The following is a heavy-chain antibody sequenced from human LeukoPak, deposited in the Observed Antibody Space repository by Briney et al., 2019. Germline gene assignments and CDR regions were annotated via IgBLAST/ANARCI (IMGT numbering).Heavy chain of an antibody. CDR2: ISGSGGST. V-gene: IGHV3-23*01. Sequence: GGTLRLSCAASRFTFSSYGMSWVRQAPGKGLEWVSAISGSGGSTYYADSVKGRFTISRDNSKNTLYLQMNSLRAEDTAVYYCAKLRYYYDSSGYYYFDYWGQGTLVTVSS. D-gene: IGHD3-22*01. CDR1: RFTFSSYG. CDR3: AKLRYYYDSSGYYYFDY. J-gene: IGHJ4*02.